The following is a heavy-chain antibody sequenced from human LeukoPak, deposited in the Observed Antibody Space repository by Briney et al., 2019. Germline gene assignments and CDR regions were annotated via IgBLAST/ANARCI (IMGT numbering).Heavy chain of an antibody. D-gene: IGHD3-16*01. Sequence: GASVKVSCKASGYTFTSYDINWVRQATGQGLEWMGWMNPNSGNTGYAQKFQGRVTITRNTSISTAYMELSSLRSEDTAVYYCARGRGGSGLWYYFDYWGQGTLVTVSS. J-gene: IGHJ4*02. CDR3: ARGRGGSGLWYYFDY. CDR1: GYTFTSYD. CDR2: MNPNSGNT. V-gene: IGHV1-8*03.